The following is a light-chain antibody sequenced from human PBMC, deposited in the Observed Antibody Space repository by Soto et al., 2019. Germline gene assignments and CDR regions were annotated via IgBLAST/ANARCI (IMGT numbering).Light chain of an antibody. CDR1: QSVSSNY. V-gene: IGKV3-20*01. J-gene: IGKJ1*01. CDR2: GAS. Sequence: EIVLTQSPGTLSLSPGERATLSCRASQSVSSNYLAWYQQKPGQAPRLLIYGASSRATGIPDRFSGSGSGKDFNLTLSRLEPEDFAVYYCQQYDSSPWTFGQGTKVEIK. CDR3: QQYDSSPWT.